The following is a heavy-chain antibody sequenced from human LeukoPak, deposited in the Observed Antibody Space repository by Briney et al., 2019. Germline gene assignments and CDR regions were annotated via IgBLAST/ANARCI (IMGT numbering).Heavy chain of an antibody. J-gene: IGHJ5*02. Sequence: GGSLRLSCAASGITIGNNWMHWVRQGPGKGLVWISRINSDGGGAIYADSVKGRFTVSRDNAKNTLYLQMNSQRAEDTAVYYCARDVPHNWFDTWGQGTLVTVSS. V-gene: IGHV3-74*01. CDR3: ARDVPHNWFDT. CDR1: GITIGNNW. CDR2: INSDGGGA.